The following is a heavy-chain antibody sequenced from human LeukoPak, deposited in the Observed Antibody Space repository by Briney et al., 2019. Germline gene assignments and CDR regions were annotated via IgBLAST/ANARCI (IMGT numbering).Heavy chain of an antibody. CDR2: IIPIFGTA. V-gene: IGHV1-69*05. J-gene: IGHJ6*03. D-gene: IGHD6-13*01. CDR1: GGTSSSYA. Sequence: ASVKVSCKASGGTSSSYAISWVRQAPGQGLEWMGGIIPIFGTANYAQKFQGRVTITTDESTSTAYMELSSLRSEDTAVYYCATGIAAAGYYYYYMDVWGKGTTVTVSS. CDR3: ATGIAAAGYYYYYMDV.